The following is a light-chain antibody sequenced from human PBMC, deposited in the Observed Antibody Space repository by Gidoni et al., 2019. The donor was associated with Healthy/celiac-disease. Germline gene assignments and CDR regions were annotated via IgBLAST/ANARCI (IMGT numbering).Light chain of an antibody. Sequence: QSVLTQPPSVSGAPGQMVTISCTGSSSNIGAGYDVHWYQQLPGTAPKPLIYVNSNRPSGVPDRFSGSKSGTSASLAITGLQAEDEADYYCQSYDSSLSIVFGGGTKLTVL. CDR2: VNS. CDR1: SSNIGAGYD. J-gene: IGLJ2*01. V-gene: IGLV1-40*01. CDR3: QSYDSSLSIV.